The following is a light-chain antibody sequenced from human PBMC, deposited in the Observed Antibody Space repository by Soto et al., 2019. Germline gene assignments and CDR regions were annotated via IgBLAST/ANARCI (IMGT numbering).Light chain of an antibody. Sequence: DIVLTQSPGSLSLSPGESATLSCRASQNINYNYLVWYQQKPGQAPRLLIYGASSRATGIPDRFSGSGSGKDFTLTSSRLESEDFAVYYCQQYGSSPLTFGGGTKVEIK. CDR2: GAS. V-gene: IGKV3-20*01. J-gene: IGKJ4*01. CDR1: QNINYNY. CDR3: QQYGSSPLT.